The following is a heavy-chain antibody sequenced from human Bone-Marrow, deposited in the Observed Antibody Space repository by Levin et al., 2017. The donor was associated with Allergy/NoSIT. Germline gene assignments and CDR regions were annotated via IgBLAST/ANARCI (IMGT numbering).Heavy chain of an antibody. CDR3: ARESLRYYYDL. J-gene: IGHJ4*02. D-gene: IGHD3-22*01. CDR1: GFTFSSYD. Sequence: GESLKISCAASGFTFSSYDMHWVRQATGKGLEWVSAIGTAGDTYYPGSVKGRFTISRENAKNSLYLQMNSLRAGDTAVYYCARESLRYYYDLWGQGTLVTVSS. V-gene: IGHV3-13*01. CDR2: IGTAGDT.